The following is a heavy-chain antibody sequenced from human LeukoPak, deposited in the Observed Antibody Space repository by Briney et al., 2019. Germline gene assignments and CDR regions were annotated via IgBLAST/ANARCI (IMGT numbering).Heavy chain of an antibody. V-gene: IGHV4-34*01. Sequence: PSETLSLTCAVYGGSFSGYYWSWIRQPPGEGLEWIGEINHSGSTYHNPSLKSRVTISVDTSKNQFSLKVSSVTAADTAVYYCARQVRARATVDYWGQGTLVTVSS. CDR3: ARQVRARATVDY. D-gene: IGHD6-6*01. CDR1: GGSFSGYY. J-gene: IGHJ4*02. CDR2: INHSGST.